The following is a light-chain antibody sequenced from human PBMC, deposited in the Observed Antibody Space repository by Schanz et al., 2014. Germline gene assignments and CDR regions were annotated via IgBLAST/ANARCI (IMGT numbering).Light chain of an antibody. V-gene: IGKV3-20*01. J-gene: IGKJ1*01. Sequence: EIVLTQSPGSLSLSPGEGVTLSCRASQSVSSNLAWYQQKPGQAPRLLIYGASSRATGIPDRFSGSGSGTDFTLTISRLEPEDFAVYYCQQYGRTPPWTRGQGTKVEIK. CDR2: GAS. CDR1: QSVSSN. CDR3: QQYGRTPPWT.